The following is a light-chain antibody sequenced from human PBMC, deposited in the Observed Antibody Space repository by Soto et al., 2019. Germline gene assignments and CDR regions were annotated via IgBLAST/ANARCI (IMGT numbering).Light chain of an antibody. CDR2: EVS. J-gene: IGLJ1*01. V-gene: IGLV2-14*01. CDR3: SSYTSSSTYV. CDR1: SSDVGGYNY. Sequence: QSVLTQPASVSGSPGQSITISCTGTSSDVGGYNYVSWSQQHPGKAPQLMIYEVSNRPSGVSNRFSGSKSGNTASLTISGLQAEDEAHYYCSSYTSSSTYVFGTRTKVTV.